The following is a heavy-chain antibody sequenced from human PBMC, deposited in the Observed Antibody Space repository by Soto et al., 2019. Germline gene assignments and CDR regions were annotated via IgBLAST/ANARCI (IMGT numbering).Heavy chain of an antibody. V-gene: IGHV4-30-4*01. CDR1: GGSISSGDYY. J-gene: IGHJ5*02. CDR2: IYYSGST. Sequence: PSETLSLTCTVSGGSISSGDYYWSWIRQPPGKGLEWIGYIYYSGSTYYNPSLKSRVTISVDTSKNQFSLKLSSVTAADTAVYYCASTYYDFCSGSPAYFDPWGQGTLVTVSS. CDR3: ASTYYDFCSGSPAYFDP. D-gene: IGHD3-3*01.